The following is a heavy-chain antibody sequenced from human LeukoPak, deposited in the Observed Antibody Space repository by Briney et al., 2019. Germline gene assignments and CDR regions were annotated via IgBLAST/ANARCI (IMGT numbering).Heavy chain of an antibody. V-gene: IGHV4-59*01. CDR1: GGSISSYY. J-gene: IGHJ4*02. D-gene: IGHD1-26*01. CDR2: IYYSGGT. Sequence: SETLSLTCTVSGGSISSYYWSWIRQPPGKGLEWIGYIYYSGGTNYNPSLKSRVTISVDTSKNQFSLKLSSVTAADTAVYYCARGGGSYIDYFDYWGQGTLVTVSS. CDR3: ARGGGSYIDYFDY.